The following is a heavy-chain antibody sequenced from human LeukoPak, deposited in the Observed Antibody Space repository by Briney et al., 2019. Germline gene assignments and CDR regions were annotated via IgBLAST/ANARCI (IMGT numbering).Heavy chain of an antibody. CDR2: IKQDGSEK. Sequence: GGSLRLSCAASGFTFSSYWMSWVRQAPGKGLEWVANIKQDGSEKYYVDSVKGRFTVSRDNAKNSLFLQMNSLRAENTAVYYCARSQYYDFWSGYYYWGQGTLVTVSS. D-gene: IGHD3-3*01. J-gene: IGHJ4*02. V-gene: IGHV3-7*01. CDR3: ARSQYYDFWSGYYY. CDR1: GFTFSSYW.